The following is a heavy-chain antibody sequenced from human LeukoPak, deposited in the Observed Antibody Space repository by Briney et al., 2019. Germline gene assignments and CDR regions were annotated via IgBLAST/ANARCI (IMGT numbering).Heavy chain of an antibody. CDR2: IYHSGST. Sequence: PSETLSLTCAVSGGSISSSNWWSWVRQPPGKGLEWIGEIYHSGSTNYNPSLKSRVTISVDKSKNQFSLKLSSVTAAVTAVYYCARGAAFIAAAGIFDYWGQGTLVTVSS. CDR3: ARGAAFIAAAGIFDY. J-gene: IGHJ4*02. V-gene: IGHV4-4*02. D-gene: IGHD6-13*01. CDR1: GGSISSSNW.